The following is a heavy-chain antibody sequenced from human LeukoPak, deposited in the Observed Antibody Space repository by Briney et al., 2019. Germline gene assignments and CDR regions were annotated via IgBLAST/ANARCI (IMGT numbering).Heavy chain of an antibody. D-gene: IGHD2-2*01. V-gene: IGHV3-73*01. J-gene: IGHJ4*02. CDR3: ARQTNSCHDY. CDR2: IRRNYET. Sequence: EGSLKLSCTASGFTLSGSHMRWVRQAPGKGLEWVGHIRRNYETAYGASVKGRFTISRDDSKNMAYLHMNSLGSEDTAFYFCARQTNSCHDYWGQGTLVTVSS. CDR1: GFTLSGSH.